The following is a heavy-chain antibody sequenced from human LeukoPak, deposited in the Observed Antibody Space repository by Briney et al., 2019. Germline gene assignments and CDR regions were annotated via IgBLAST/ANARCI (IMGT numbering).Heavy chain of an antibody. V-gene: IGHV4-31*03. D-gene: IGHD6-6*01. CDR3: ARVKVEYTSSFDC. Sequence: SETLSLTCTVSGYSISSGYYWGWIRQLPGKGLEWIGYIYYSGTTYYNPSLKSRLTISVDTSKKQFSLKLSSVTAADTATYYCARVKVEYTSSFDCWGQGTLVTVSS. CDR2: IYYSGTT. J-gene: IGHJ4*02. CDR1: GYSISSGYY.